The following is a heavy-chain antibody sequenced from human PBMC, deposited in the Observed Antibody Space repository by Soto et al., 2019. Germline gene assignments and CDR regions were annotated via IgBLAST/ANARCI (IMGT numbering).Heavy chain of an antibody. V-gene: IGHV1-2*04. CDR2: INPNSGGT. CDR1: GYTFTGYY. Sequence: GASVKVSCKASGYTFTGYYMHWVRQAPGQGLEWMGWINPNSGGTNYAQKFQGWVTMTRDTSISTAYMELSRLRSDDTAVYCCARDRTIAARPNQPSNWFDPCGQGTLVTVSS. J-gene: IGHJ5*02. CDR3: ARDRTIAARPNQPSNWFDP. D-gene: IGHD6-6*01.